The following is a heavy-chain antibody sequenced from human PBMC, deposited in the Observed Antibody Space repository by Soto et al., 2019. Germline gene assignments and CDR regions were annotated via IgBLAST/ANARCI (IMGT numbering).Heavy chain of an antibody. CDR1: GGTFSSYA. V-gene: IGHV1-69*13. D-gene: IGHD2-15*01. Sequence: SVKVSCKASGGTFSSYAISWVRQAPGQGLEWMGGIIPIFGTANYAQKFQGRVTITADESTSTAYMELSSLRSEDTTVYYCARAENEMVVTYVYFDYWGQGTLVTVSS. CDR2: IIPIFGTA. J-gene: IGHJ4*02. CDR3: ARAENEMVVTYVYFDY.